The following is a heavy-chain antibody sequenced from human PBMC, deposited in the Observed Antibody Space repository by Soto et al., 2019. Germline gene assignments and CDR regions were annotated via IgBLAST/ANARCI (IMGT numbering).Heavy chain of an antibody. V-gene: IGHV5-51*01. Sequence: GESRKMSCRCSGYKSTNYWVGWVRQKKGKGLEWMGIIYPGDSDTRYSPSFQGQVTISADKSISTAYLQWSSLKASDTAIYYCARQSIVARYYNYGMDVWGLGTTVTVSS. CDR1: GYKSTNYW. D-gene: IGHD2-21*01. J-gene: IGHJ6*02. CDR2: IYPGDSDT. CDR3: ARQSIVARYYNYGMDV.